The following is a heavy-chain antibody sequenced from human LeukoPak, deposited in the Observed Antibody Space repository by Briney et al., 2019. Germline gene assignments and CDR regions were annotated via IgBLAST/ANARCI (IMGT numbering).Heavy chain of an antibody. V-gene: IGHV1-24*01. CDR1: GYTLTELS. Sequence: ASVKVSCKVSGYTLTELSMHWVRQAHGKGLEWMGRFDPEDGETIYAQKFQGRVTMTEDTSTDTAYMELSSLRSEDTAVYYCATPSSPQDYYYYMDVWGKGTSVTVSS. J-gene: IGHJ6*03. CDR2: FDPEDGET. CDR3: ATPSSPQDYYYYMDV.